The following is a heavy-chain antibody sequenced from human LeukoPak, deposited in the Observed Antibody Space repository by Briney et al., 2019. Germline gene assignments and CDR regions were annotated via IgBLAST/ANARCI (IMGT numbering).Heavy chain of an antibody. D-gene: IGHD3-22*01. J-gene: IGHJ1*01. Sequence: ASVKVSCKASGYTFTSYYLHWVRQAPGQGLEWMGWINPNSGGTNYAQKFQGRVTMTRDTSISTAYMELSRLRSDDTAEYYCARALYYDSSGYYSSSYYYFQHWGQGTLVTVSS. V-gene: IGHV1-2*02. CDR1: GYTFTSYY. CDR3: ARALYYDSSGYYSSSYYYFQH. CDR2: INPNSGGT.